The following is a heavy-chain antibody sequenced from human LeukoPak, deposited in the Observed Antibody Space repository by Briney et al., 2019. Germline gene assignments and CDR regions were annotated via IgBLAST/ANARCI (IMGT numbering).Heavy chain of an antibody. CDR3: AILTVTYDAFDI. Sequence: TGGSLRLSCAASGFTFDDYAMHWVRQAPGKGLEWVSLISGDGGSTYYADSVKGRFTISRDNSKNSLYLQMNSLRTEDTALYYCAILTVTYDAFDIWGQGTMVTVPS. J-gene: IGHJ3*02. D-gene: IGHD4-17*01. CDR2: ISGDGGST. CDR1: GFTFDDYA. V-gene: IGHV3-43*02.